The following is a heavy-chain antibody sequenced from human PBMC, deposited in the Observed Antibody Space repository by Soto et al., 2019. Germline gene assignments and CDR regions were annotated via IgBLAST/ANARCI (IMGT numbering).Heavy chain of an antibody. CDR3: ARGIFTAAAGGGYYYGMDV. J-gene: IGHJ6*02. V-gene: IGHV4-31*03. Sequence: SETLSLTCTVSGGSISSGGYYWSWIRQHPGKGLEWIGYIYYSGSTYYNPSLKSRVTISVDTSKNQFSLKLSSVTAADTAVYYCARGIFTAAAGGGYYYGMDVWGQGTTVTVSS. CDR2: IYYSGST. CDR1: GGSISSGGYY. D-gene: IGHD6-13*01.